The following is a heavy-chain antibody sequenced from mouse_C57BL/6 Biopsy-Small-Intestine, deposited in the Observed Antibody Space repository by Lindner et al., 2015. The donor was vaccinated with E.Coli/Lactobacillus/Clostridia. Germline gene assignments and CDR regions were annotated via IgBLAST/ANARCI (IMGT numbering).Heavy chain of an antibody. D-gene: IGHD2-4*01. J-gene: IGHJ4*01. CDR2: ISDGGSYT. V-gene: IGHV5-4*01. CDR3: AIYYDYDYYAMDY. CDR1: GFTFSSYA. Sequence: VQLQESGGDLVKPGGSLKLSCAASGFTFSSYAMSWVRQTPEKRLEWVATISDGGSYTYYPDNVKGRFTISRDNAKNTLFLQMTSLRSEDTAMYYCAIYYDYDYYAMDYWGQGTSVTVSS.